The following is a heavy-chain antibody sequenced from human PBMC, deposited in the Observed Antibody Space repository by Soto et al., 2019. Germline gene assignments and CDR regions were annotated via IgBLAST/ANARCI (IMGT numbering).Heavy chain of an antibody. CDR2: ISGSGGNT. D-gene: IGHD3-3*01. J-gene: IGHJ3*02. Sequence: EVPLLESGGGLIQPGGSLRLSCAVSGFIFSNNAMSWVRQAPGKWLEWVSGISGSGGNTYYAASVRGRFTISRDNPKNALYLQMNNLRAEDTAVYYCAKEHRVITSGDAFDIWGQGTMVTVSS. CDR1: GFIFSNNA. CDR3: AKEHRVITSGDAFDI. V-gene: IGHV3-23*01.